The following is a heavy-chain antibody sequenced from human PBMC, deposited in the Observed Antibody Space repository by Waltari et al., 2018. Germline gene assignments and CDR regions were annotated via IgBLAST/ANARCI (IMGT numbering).Heavy chain of an antibody. D-gene: IGHD2-15*01. CDR1: GFTFSSYA. J-gene: IGHJ4*02. CDR3: AKGGGCSGGSCYFVYFDY. V-gene: IGHV3-23*04. CDR2: ISGSGGST. Sequence: EVQLVESGGGLVQPGGSLRLPCAASGFTFSSYAMSWVRQAPGKGLEWVSAISGSGGSTYYADSVKGRFTISRDNSKNTLYLQMNSLRAEDTAVYYCAKGGGCSGGSCYFVYFDYWGQGTLVTVSS.